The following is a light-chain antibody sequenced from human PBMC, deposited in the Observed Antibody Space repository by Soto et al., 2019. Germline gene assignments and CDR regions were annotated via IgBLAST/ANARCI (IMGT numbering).Light chain of an antibody. CDR1: SSDVGGYNY. CDR3: SSYAGCATYV. J-gene: IGLJ1*01. V-gene: IGLV2-8*01. CDR2: EVS. Sequence: QSVLTQPPSASGSPGQSVAISCTGTSSDVGGYNYVSWYQQDSGKAPRLIIYEVSKWPSGVPDRFSGSKSGNTASLTVSGLQTKVEADDYCSSYAGCATYVFELGPISPS.